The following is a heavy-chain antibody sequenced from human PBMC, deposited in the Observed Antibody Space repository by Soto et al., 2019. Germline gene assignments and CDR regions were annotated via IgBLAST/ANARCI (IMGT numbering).Heavy chain of an antibody. CDR2: IYSTGST. J-gene: IGHJ6*02. CDR3: ARHFGLYNSTGMDV. V-gene: IGHV4-39*01. D-gene: IGHD1-20*01. Sequence: SETLSLTCTVSSASISSSDCYWGWIRQPPGKGLEWIGSIYSTGSTYYNPSLKSRVTISIDTSKNQFSLKLSSVTAADTAVYSCARHFGLYNSTGMDVRSQGNALPISS. CDR1: SASISSSDCY.